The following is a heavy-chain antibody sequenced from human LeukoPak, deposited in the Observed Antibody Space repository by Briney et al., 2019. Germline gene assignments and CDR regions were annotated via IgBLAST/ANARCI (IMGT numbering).Heavy chain of an antibody. CDR2: IYPGDSDT. CDR1: GYTFTNYW. V-gene: IGHV5-51*01. CDR3: ARRFCSSTSCFMWDY. Sequence: GESLKISCKGSGYTFTNYWIGWVRQMPGKGLEWMGIIYPGDSDTRYSPSFQGQVTISADKSIKTAYLQWSSLKASDTAIYYCARRFCSSTSCFMWDYWGQGTLVTVSS. D-gene: IGHD2-2*01. J-gene: IGHJ4*02.